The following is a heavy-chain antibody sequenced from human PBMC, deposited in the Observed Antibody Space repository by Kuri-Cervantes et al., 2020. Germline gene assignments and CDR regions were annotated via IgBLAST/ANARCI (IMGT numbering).Heavy chain of an antibody. Sequence: GGSLRLSCAASGFTFSSYDMHWVRQATGKGLEWVSAIGTAGDTYYPGSVKGRFTISRENAKNSLYLQMNSLRAGDTAVYYCARDARYCSGGSCYSEWEAFDIWGQGTMVTVSS. CDR2: IGTAGDT. CDR3: ARDARYCSGGSCYSEWEAFDI. CDR1: GFTFSSYD. V-gene: IGHV3-13*01. D-gene: IGHD2-15*01. J-gene: IGHJ3*02.